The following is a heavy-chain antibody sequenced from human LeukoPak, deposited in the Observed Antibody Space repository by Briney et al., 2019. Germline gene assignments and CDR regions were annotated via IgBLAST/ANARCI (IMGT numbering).Heavy chain of an antibody. V-gene: IGHV3-33*01. J-gene: IGHJ4*02. CDR2: IWYDGSNK. D-gene: IGHD2-15*01. CDR3: ASSLCSGGSCYYSLDY. Sequence: GALRLSCAASGFTFSSYGMHWVRPAPGKGLEWVAVIWYDGSNKYYADSVKGRFTISRDNSKNTLYLQMNSLRAEDTAVYYCASSLCSGGSCYYSLDYWGQGTLVTVSS. CDR1: GFTFSSYG.